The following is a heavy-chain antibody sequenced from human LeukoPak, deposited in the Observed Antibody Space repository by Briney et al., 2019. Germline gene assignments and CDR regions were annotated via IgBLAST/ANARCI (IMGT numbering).Heavy chain of an antibody. CDR3: ARGPRNWGFDY. J-gene: IGHJ4*02. Sequence: GASVKVSCKASTYTFTSYDFNWVRQAPGQGLEWMGWMNANSGNTGYAKQFQGRVTLTRVTSISTLYMELSSLISEDTAVYYCARGPRNWGFDYWGQGTLVTVSS. CDR1: TYTFTSYD. V-gene: IGHV1-8*02. D-gene: IGHD7-27*01. CDR2: MNANSGNT.